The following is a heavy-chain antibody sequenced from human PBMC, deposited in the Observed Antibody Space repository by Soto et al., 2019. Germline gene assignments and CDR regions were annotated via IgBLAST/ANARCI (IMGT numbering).Heavy chain of an antibody. CDR2: IYWNDDK. D-gene: IGHD3-10*01. Sequence: QITLKESGPTLVKPTQTLTLTCTFSGFSLSTSGVGVGWIRQSPGKSLEWLALIYWNDDKLYSPSLQSRLTVTKDTSKTQVVLTMTHMDPVDTGTYYCAHRFGFGELLVWGQGTTVTVSS. V-gene: IGHV2-5*01. CDR3: AHRFGFGELLV. CDR1: GFSLSTSGVG. J-gene: IGHJ6*02.